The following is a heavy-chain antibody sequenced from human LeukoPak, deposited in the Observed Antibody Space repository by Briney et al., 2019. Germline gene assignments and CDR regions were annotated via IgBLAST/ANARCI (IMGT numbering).Heavy chain of an antibody. CDR1: GGSFSGYY. V-gene: IGHV4-34*01. D-gene: IGHD5-12*01. Sequence: SETLSLTCAVYGGSFSGYYWSWIRQPPGKGLEWIGEINHSGSTNYKPSLKSRVTISVDTSKNQFSLKLSSVTAADAAVYYCARGYGEYSGYDYVYYFDYWGQGTLVTVSS. CDR3: ARGYGEYSGYDYVYYFDY. J-gene: IGHJ4*02. CDR2: INHSGST.